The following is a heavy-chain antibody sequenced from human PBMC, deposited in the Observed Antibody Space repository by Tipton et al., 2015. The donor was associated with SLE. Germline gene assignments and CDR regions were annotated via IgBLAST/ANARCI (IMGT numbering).Heavy chain of an antibody. D-gene: IGHD3-22*01. J-gene: IGHJ6*03. V-gene: IGHV4-59*01. CDR2: VYSSGFS. CDR3: ARVGHGFDDSGYNSHYYYYMDV. Sequence: TLSLTCTVSDDSINGYYWTWIRQPPGKGLEWVGYVYSSGFSDYNPSLRSRVTISLDTSKNQFSLRLSSATAADTAVYYCARVGHGFDDSGYNSHYYYYMDVWGKGTTVTVSS. CDR1: DDSINGYY.